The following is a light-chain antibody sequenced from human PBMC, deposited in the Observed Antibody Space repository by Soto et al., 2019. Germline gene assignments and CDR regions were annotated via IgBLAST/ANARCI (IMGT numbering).Light chain of an antibody. CDR2: EVS. CDR1: GSYNF. Sequence: QSVLTQPASVSGSPGQSITISCTVGSYNFVSWYQQHPGKAPKVLIYEVSKRPSGVSDRFSGSKSGNTASLTISGLQAEYEADYYCCADAGRSTYVFGTGTKVTVL. J-gene: IGLJ1*01. CDR3: CADAGRSTYV. V-gene: IGLV2-23*02.